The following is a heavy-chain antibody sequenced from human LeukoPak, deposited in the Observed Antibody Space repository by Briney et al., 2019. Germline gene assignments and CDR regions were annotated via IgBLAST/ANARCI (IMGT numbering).Heavy chain of an antibody. CDR3: ARRKYYYGSGSASFDY. Sequence: SETLSLTCTVSGGSISSGGYYWGWIRQPPGKGLEWIGSIYYSGSTYYNPSLKSRVTISVDTSKNQFSLKLSSVTAADTAVYYCARRKYYYGSGSASFDYWGQGTLVTVSS. V-gene: IGHV4-39*01. CDR1: GGSISSGGYY. J-gene: IGHJ4*02. CDR2: IYYSGST. D-gene: IGHD3-10*01.